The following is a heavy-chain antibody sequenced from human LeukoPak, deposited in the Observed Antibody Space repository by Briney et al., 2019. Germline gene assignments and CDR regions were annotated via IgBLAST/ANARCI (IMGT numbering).Heavy chain of an antibody. J-gene: IGHJ3*02. CDR2: ISSSGST. CDR3: ARGPYSYDSSGAFDI. Sequence: SETLSLTCSVSGGSISSGSYYWSWIRQPAGKGLEWIGRISSSGSTNYNPSLKSRVTISVDTSKNQFSLKLSSVTAADTAVYFCARGPYSYDSSGAFDIWGQGTMVTVSS. D-gene: IGHD3-22*01. V-gene: IGHV4-61*02. CDR1: GGSISSGSYY.